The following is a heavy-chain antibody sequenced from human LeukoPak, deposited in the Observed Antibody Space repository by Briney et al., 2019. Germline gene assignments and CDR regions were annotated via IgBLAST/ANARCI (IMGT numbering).Heavy chain of an antibody. J-gene: IGHJ5*01. CDR2: LSHDGSET. CDR1: GFTISTYG. V-gene: IGHV3-30*03. Sequence: GGSLRLSCAASGFTISTYGMHWVRQAPGKGLEWVTMLSHDGSETYYLDSVKGRFSISRVSSKNTLFLQMSSLRPEDTAVYYCARDWGSSGWYNWFDSWGQGTLVTVSS. CDR3: ARDWGSSGWYNWFDS. D-gene: IGHD6-19*01.